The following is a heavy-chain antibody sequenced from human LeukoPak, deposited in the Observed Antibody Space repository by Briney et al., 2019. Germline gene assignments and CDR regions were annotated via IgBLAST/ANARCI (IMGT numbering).Heavy chain of an antibody. V-gene: IGHV4-34*01. D-gene: IGHD3-10*01. J-gene: IGHJ4*02. CDR3: ARGGDASGVKLQ. Sequence: SETLSLTCAVYGGSFSGYYWSWIRQPPGKGLEWIGEINHSGSTNYNPSLKSRVTISVDTSKNQFSLKLSSVTAADTAVYYCARGGDASGVKLQWGQGTLVTVSS. CDR1: GGSFSGYY. CDR2: INHSGST.